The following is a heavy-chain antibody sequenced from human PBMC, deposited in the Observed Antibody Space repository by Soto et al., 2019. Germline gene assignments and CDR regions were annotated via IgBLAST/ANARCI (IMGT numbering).Heavy chain of an antibody. CDR2: ICWNSGSI. J-gene: IGHJ3*02. CDR3: AKDMKWELSEGGGSFDI. CDR1: GFTFDDYA. Sequence: EVQLVESGGGLVQPGRSLRLSCAASGFTFDDYAMHWVRQAPGKCLEWVSGICWNSGSIGYADSVKGRFTISRDNAKNCLYLQMNSLRAEDTALYYCAKDMKWELSEGGGSFDIWGQGTMVTVSS. V-gene: IGHV3-9*01. D-gene: IGHD3-16*02.